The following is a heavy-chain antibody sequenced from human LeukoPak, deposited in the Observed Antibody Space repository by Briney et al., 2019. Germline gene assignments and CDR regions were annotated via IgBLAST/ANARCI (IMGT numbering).Heavy chain of an antibody. J-gene: IGHJ4*02. CDR2: ISGSGGST. CDR3: AKDVPDDYVWGSYRSRDSNS. D-gene: IGHD3-16*02. CDR1: GFTFSSYA. Sequence: PGGSLRLSCAASGFTFSSYAMSWVRQAPGKGLEWVSAISGSGGSTYYADSVKGRFTISRDSSKNTLYLQMNSLRAEDTAVYHCAKDVPDDYVWGSYRSRDSNSWGQGTLVTVSS. V-gene: IGHV3-23*01.